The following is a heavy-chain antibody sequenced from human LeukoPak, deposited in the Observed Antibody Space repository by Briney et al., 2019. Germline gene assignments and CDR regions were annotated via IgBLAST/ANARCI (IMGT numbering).Heavy chain of an antibody. V-gene: IGHV3-30*04. CDR1: GFTFSSYA. D-gene: IGHD3-22*01. Sequence: PPGGSLRLSCAASGFTFSSYAMHWVRQAPGKGLEWVAVISYDGSNKYYADSVKGRFTISRDNSKNTLYLQMNSLRAEDTAVYYCARGGRYYDIWGYFDYWGQGTLVTVSS. CDR2: ISYDGSNK. J-gene: IGHJ4*02. CDR3: ARGGRYYDIWGYFDY.